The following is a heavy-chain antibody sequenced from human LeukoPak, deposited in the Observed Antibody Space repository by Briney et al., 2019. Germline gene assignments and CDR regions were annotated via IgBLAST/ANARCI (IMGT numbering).Heavy chain of an antibody. D-gene: IGHD1/OR15-1a*01. CDR3: AREGTRMGWGDTFDN. V-gene: IGHV4-59*01. CDR1: GGSISNYY. Sequence: SETLSLTCTVSGGSISNYYWSWIRQSPGKGLEWIGYVYYSGSTTYNPSLKSRVAISVHTSKNQFSLRLNSVTAADTAVYYCAREGTRMGWGDTFDNWGQGTLVTVSS. J-gene: IGHJ4*02. CDR2: VYYSGST.